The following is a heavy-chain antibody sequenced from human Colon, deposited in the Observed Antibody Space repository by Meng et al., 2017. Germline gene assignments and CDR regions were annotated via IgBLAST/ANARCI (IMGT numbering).Heavy chain of an antibody. J-gene: IGHJ4*02. V-gene: IGHV4-4*02. CDR3: ARHLGWEFDY. D-gene: IGHD6-19*01. CDR2: IDLSGKT. CDR1: GVSITSSNG. Sequence: GRRKGSGPGLGNPSGTLPLTRPVSGVSITSSNGWVWVRQAPGKGMEWIGQIDLSGKTDYNPSLKSRVTISLDKSMNQLFLEVYFVTAADTAIYYCARHLGWEFDYWGPGNLVTVSS.